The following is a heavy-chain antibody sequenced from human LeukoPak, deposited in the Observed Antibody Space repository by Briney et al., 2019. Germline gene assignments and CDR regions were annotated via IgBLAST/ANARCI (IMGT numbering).Heavy chain of an antibody. D-gene: IGHD6-19*01. J-gene: IGHJ4*02. CDR2: ISSSNCYI. CDR1: GFTFSSYS. V-gene: IGHV3-21*01. CDR3: ARDQGLLVVAGRFGY. Sequence: GGSLRLSCAASGFTFSSYSMNWVRQAPGKGLEWVSSISSSNCYIYNADSVKGRSTISRDNAKNSLYLQMNSLRAEDTAVYYCARDQGLLVVAGRFGYWGQGTLVTVSS.